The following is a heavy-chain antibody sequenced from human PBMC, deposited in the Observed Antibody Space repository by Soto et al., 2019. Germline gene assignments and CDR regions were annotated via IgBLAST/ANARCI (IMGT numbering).Heavy chain of an antibody. CDR2: ISGSGGST. D-gene: IGHD3-10*01. CDR3: AKSQRYGSGSYYADY. CDR1: RFTFSSYA. J-gene: IGHJ4*02. Sequence: EVQLLESGGGLVQPGGSLRLSCAASRFTFSSYAMSWVRQAPGKGLEWVSAISGSGGSTYYADSVKGRFTISRDNSKNTLYLQMNSLRAEDTAVYYCAKSQRYGSGSYYADYWGQGTLVTVSS. V-gene: IGHV3-23*01.